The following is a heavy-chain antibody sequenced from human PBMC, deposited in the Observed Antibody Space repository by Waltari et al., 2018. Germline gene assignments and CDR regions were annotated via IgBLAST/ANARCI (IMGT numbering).Heavy chain of an antibody. D-gene: IGHD6-13*01. CDR1: GFPFSNYA. CDR3: AKDKYSNNWPFDY. Sequence: EVQLLESGGGLVQPGGSLRLSCAASGFPFSNYAMSWVRQAPGKGLEWVSVIYGDGYLTSYADSVKGRFTISRDNSKNTLFLQMNSLSAEDTAVYYCAKDKYSNNWPFDYWGQGTQVTVSS. CDR2: IYGDGYLT. V-gene: IGHV3-23*03. J-gene: IGHJ4*02.